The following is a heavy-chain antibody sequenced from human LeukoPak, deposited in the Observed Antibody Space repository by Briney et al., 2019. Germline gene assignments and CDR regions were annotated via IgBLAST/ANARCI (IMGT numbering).Heavy chain of an antibody. CDR3: AKDSSSSYYFDY. J-gene: IGHJ4*02. V-gene: IGHV1-46*01. CDR1: GYTFTSHY. Sequence: GASVKVSCKASGYTFTSHYMHWVRQAPGQGLEWMGIINPSGGSTSYAQKFQGRVTMTRDTSTSTVYMELSSLRSEDTAVYYCAKDSSSSYYFDYWGQGTLVTVSS. CDR2: INPSGGST. D-gene: IGHD6-13*01.